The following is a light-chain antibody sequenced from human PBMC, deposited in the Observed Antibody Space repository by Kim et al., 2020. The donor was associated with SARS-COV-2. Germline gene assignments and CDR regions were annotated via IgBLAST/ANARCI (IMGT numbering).Light chain of an antibody. J-gene: IGLJ3*02. CDR2: RDT. CDR1: SLDDKY. V-gene: IGLV3-1*01. Sequence: SASPGQTASISCSGDSLDDKYVCWYHQKPGQSPGVVIYRDTERPSGIPERFSGSNSGNTATLTISGTQALDEGDYYCQAWDSSEAVFGGGTQLTVL. CDR3: QAWDSSEAV.